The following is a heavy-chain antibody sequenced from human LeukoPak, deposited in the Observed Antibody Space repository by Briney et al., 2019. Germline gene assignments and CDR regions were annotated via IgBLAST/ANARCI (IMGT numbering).Heavy chain of an antibody. CDR3: ASGYSGYETDYYGMDV. CDR1: GGTFSSYA. V-gene: IGHV1-69*04. CDR2: IIPILGIA. Sequence: ASVKVSCKASGGTFSSYAISWVRQAPGQGLEWMGRIIPILGIANYAQKFRGRVTITADKSTSTAYMELSSLRSEDTAVYYCASGYSGYETDYYGMDVWGQGTTVTVSS. J-gene: IGHJ6*02. D-gene: IGHD5-12*01.